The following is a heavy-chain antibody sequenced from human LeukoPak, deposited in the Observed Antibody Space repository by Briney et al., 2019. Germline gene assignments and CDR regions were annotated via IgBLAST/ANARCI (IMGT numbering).Heavy chain of an antibody. CDR2: INPDSGGP. Sequence: ASVKVSCKASGYTFARYGISWVRQAPGQGLEWMGWINPDSGGPNYAQKFQGRVTMTRDTSITTAYMELNRLRSDDTAVYYCVRENTGILNYFDFWGQGTLVTVSS. CDR1: GYTFARYG. CDR3: VRENTGILNYFDF. V-gene: IGHV1-2*02. D-gene: IGHD6-13*01. J-gene: IGHJ4*02.